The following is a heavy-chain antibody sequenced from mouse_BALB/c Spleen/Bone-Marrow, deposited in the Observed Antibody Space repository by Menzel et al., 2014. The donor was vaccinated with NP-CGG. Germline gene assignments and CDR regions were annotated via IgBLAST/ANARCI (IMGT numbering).Heavy chain of an antibody. CDR3: AGDDCVV. D-gene: IGHD2-4*01. V-gene: IGHV14-3*02. CDR1: GFNIKDTY. J-gene: IGHJ1*03. CDR2: IDPANDYS. Sequence: VQLKESGAELVKPGASVKLSCTASGFNIKDTYMHWVKQRPAQGLEWIGKIDPANDYSEHNPKFLGKATITADTSSNTAYLHLSSLTSEDTAFYYCAGDDCVVWGTGTTVTVSS.